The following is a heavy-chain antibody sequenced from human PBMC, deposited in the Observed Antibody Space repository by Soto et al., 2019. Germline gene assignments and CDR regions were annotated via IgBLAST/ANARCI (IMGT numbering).Heavy chain of an antibody. CDR3: ARDAGGPGDY. J-gene: IGHJ4*02. CDR2: IYYSGGT. D-gene: IGHD2-15*01. V-gene: IGHV4-59*01. CDR1: SASFTVYY. Sequence: QVQLQESGPGLVKPSETLSLTCTVSSASFTVYYWSWIRQPPGKGLEWIGYIYYSGGTSYNPSLTSRVTLSADTSKNQFSLKLRSVTAADTAVYYCARDAGGPGDYWGQGVLVTVSS.